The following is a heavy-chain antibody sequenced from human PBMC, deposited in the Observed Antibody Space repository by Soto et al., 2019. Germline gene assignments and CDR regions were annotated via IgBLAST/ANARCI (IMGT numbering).Heavy chain of an antibody. CDR3: SRGRGSTPLRD. D-gene: IGHD6-13*01. V-gene: IGHV4-31*02. CDR1: GDSMGTGVYY. CDR2: IYTTGTT. Sequence: PSETLSLTCSVSGDSMGTGVYYWTWIRQHPGKGLEWIGHIYTTGTTYYSPSLKSQVTMSIDKSSNRFSLNLNSVTAADTAVYYCSRGRGSTPLRDWGPGALVTVSS. J-gene: IGHJ4*02.